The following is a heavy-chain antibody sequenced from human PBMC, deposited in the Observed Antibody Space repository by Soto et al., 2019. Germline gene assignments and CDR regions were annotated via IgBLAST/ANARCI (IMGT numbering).Heavy chain of an antibody. Sequence: QLQLQESGPGLVKPSETLSLTCTVSGGSISSRGYYWGWIRQPPGKGLEWIGTIYYSGSTYYNPSLKTRVTISVDPSTNQFCLKLSSVTAADTAVYYCATSNWFDPGGQGTLVTVSS. J-gene: IGHJ5*02. CDR3: ATSNWFDP. CDR2: IYYSGST. V-gene: IGHV4-39*01. CDR1: GGSISSRGYY.